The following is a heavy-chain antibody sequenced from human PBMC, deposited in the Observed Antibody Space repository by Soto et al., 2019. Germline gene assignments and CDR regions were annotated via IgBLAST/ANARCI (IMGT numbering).Heavy chain of an antibody. CDR1: GYTFTSYG. D-gene: IGHD6-13*01. J-gene: IGHJ4*02. CDR3: ARDGWGSSWYPLDY. V-gene: IGHV1-18*01. CDR2: ISAYNGNT. Sequence: QVQLVQSGAEVKKPGASVKVSCKASGYTFTSYGVSWVRQAPGQGLEWMGWISAYNGNTNYAQKLQDRVTMTTDTATSTSYMELRSLRSDDTAVYYCARDGWGSSWYPLDYWGQGTLVIVSS.